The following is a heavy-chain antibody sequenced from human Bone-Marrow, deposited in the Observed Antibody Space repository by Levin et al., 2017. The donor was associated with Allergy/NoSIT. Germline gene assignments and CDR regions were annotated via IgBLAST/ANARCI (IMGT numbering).Heavy chain of an antibody. Sequence: PGGSLRLSCEASGFTFSDYWMSWVRQPSGKGLEWVARINKGRNEISYVDSVKGRFTISRDDGKKSLYLQMNSLRVEDTAVYYCVRGEGYYGSWWGQGALVTVSS. CDR2: INKGRNEI. J-gene: IGHJ4*02. V-gene: IGHV3-7*05. D-gene: IGHD3-10*01. CDR3: VRGEGYYGSW. CDR1: GFTFSDYW.